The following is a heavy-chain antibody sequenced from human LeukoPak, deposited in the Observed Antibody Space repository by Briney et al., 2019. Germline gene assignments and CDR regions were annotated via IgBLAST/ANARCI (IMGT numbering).Heavy chain of an antibody. CDR3: ARDPGDGYTPGWFDP. J-gene: IGHJ5*02. D-gene: IGHD5-24*01. Sequence: SETLSLTCTVSGGSISSYYWSWIWQPPGKGLEWIGYIYYSGSTNYNPSLKSRVTISVDTSKNQFSLKLSSVTAADTAVYYCARDPGDGYTPGWFDPWGQGTLVTVSS. CDR2: IYYSGST. V-gene: IGHV4-59*01. CDR1: GGSISSYY.